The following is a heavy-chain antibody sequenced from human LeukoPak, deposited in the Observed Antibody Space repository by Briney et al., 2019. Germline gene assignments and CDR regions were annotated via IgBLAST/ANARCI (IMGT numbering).Heavy chain of an antibody. V-gene: IGHV4-59*08. CDR1: GSSISSYY. D-gene: IGHD5-18*01. CDR3: ARSPREIQLWVIFDY. CDR2: IYYSGST. J-gene: IGHJ4*02. Sequence: PSETLSLTCTVSGSSISSYYWSWIRQPPGKGLEWIGYIYYSGSTNYNPSLKSRVTISVDTSKNQFSLKLSSVTAADTAVYYCARSPREIQLWVIFDYWGQGTLVTVSS.